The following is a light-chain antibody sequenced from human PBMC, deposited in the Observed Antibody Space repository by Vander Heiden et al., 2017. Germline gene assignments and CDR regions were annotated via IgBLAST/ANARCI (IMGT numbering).Light chain of an antibody. CDR1: NIGSKS. V-gene: IGLV3-21*02. CDR3: QVWDSSSEHVV. Sequence: SYVLTQPPSVSVAPGQTATIPCAGNNIGSKSVQWYQQKAGQAPVLVVCDDNDRPSGIPERFSGPKSGNTATLTISRVEAGDEADYYCQVWDSSSEHVVFGGGTKVTVL. J-gene: IGLJ3*02. CDR2: DDN.